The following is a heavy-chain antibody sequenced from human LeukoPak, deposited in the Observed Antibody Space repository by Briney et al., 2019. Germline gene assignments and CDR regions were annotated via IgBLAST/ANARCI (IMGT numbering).Heavy chain of an antibody. V-gene: IGHV3-11*01. J-gene: IGHJ4*02. CDR3: AKDMYGSGSYTIFDY. Sequence: PGGSLRLSCAASGFTFSDYYMSWIRQAPGKGLEWVSYISSSGSTIYYADSVKGRFTISRDNAKNSLYLQMNSLRAEDMALYYCAKDMYGSGSYTIFDYWGQGTLVTVSS. CDR2: ISSSGSTI. D-gene: IGHD3-10*01. CDR1: GFTFSDYY.